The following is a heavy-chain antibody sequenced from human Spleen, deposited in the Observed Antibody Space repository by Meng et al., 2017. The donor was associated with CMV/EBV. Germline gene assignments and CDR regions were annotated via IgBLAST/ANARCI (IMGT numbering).Heavy chain of an antibody. Sequence: SVKVSCKASGGTFSSYAISWVRQAPGQGLEWMGGIIPIFGTANYAQKFQGRVTITTDESTSKAYMELSSLRSEDTAVYYCARVGGGYCSSTSCYLGYGMDVWGQGTTVTVSS. CDR2: IIPIFGTA. CDR1: GGTFSSYA. CDR3: ARVGGGYCSSTSCYLGYGMDV. D-gene: IGHD2-2*01. J-gene: IGHJ6*02. V-gene: IGHV1-69*05.